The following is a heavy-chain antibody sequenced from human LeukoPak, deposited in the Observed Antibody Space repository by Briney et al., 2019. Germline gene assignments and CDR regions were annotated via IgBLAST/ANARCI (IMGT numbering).Heavy chain of an antibody. J-gene: IGHJ4*02. CDR1: GYTFTSNY. V-gene: IGHV1-46*01. CDR2: IYPRDGST. CDR3: ARDQEGFDY. Sequence: ASVKVSCKASGYTFTSNYIHWVRQAPGQGLEWMGMIYPRDGSTSYAQKFQGRVTVTRDTSTGTVHMELSGLRSEDTAVYYCARDQEGFDYWGQGTLVTVSS.